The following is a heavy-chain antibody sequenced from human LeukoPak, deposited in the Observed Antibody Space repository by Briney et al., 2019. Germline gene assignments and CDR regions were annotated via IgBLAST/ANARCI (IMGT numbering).Heavy chain of an antibody. CDR2: IYNSGTT. D-gene: IGHD5-18*01. V-gene: IGHV4-31*03. Sequence: PSETLSLTCTVSGGSISTGGYYWTWIRQHPGKGLEWIGYIYNSGTTYYNPSLESRATISGDTSKNQFSLKLSSVTAADTAVYYCARTAGWSYGFDYWGQGTLVTVSS. CDR3: ARTAGWSYGFDY. J-gene: IGHJ4*02. CDR1: GGSISTGGYY.